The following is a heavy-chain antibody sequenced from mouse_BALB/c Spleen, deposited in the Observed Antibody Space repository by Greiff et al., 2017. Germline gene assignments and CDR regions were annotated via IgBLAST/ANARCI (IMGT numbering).Heavy chain of an antibody. D-gene: IGHD2-3*01. Sequence: EVKLMESGPGLVKPSQSLSLTCTVTGYSITSDYAWNWIRQFPGNKLEWMGYISYSGSTSYNPSLKSRISITRDTSKNQFFLQLNSVTTEDTATYYCARGWLLLPYAMDYWGQGTSVTVSS. J-gene: IGHJ4*01. CDR3: ARGWLLLPYAMDY. V-gene: IGHV3-2*02. CDR1: GYSITSDYA. CDR2: ISYSGST.